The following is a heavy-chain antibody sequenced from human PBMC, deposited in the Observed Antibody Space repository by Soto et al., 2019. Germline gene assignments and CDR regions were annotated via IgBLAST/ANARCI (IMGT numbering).Heavy chain of an antibody. CDR1: GFTFSSYA. D-gene: IGHD3-22*01. J-gene: IGHJ4*02. CDR2: ISYDGSNK. CDR3: ARDLGYDDSSGYYDY. V-gene: IGHV3-30-3*01. Sequence: QVQLVESGGGVVQPGRSLRLSCAASGFTFSSYAMHWVRQAPGKGLEWVAVISYDGSNKYYADSVKGRFTISRDNSKYTLYLQMNSLRAEDTAVYYCARDLGYDDSSGYYDYWGQGTLVTVSS.